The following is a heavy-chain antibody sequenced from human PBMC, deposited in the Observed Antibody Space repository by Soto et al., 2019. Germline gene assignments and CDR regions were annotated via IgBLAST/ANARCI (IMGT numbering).Heavy chain of an antibody. CDR1: GFSLTSGVG. D-gene: IGHD5-12*01. CDR2: IYWDDDK. Sequence: QITLKESGPTLVRPPQTLTLTCTFSGFSLTSGVGVGWIRQPPGKALEWLALIYWDDDKRYSPSLKNRLTNTKHTAKNQVVITRTNVGPVDTATYFCAHIDPEIVTVGGHGGFDYWGQGTLVTVSS. CDR3: AHIDPEIVTVGGHGGFDY. J-gene: IGHJ4*02. V-gene: IGHV2-5*02.